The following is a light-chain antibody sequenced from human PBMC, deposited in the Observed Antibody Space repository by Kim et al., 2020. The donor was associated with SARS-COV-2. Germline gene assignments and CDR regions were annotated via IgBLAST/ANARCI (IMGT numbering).Light chain of an antibody. V-gene: IGLV1-40*01. Sequence: QSVLTQPPSVSGAPGQRVAISCTGSSSNIGADYDVHWYQHLPGTAPKLLIYVNNNRPSGVPDRFSGSKSGTSASLAITGLQAEDEADYYCQSYDSSLSGYVFGTGTKVTVL. CDR3: QSYDSSLSGYV. CDR1: SSNIGADYD. CDR2: VNN. J-gene: IGLJ1*01.